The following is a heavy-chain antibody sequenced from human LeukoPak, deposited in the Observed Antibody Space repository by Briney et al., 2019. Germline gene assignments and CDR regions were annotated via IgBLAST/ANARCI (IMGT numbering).Heavy chain of an antibody. V-gene: IGHV3-23*01. Sequence: GGSLRLSCAASGFTFSSYAMSWVRQAPGKGLEWVSAISGSGGSTYYADSVRCRFTITRDNSKNTLYLQTNSLGAEDTAVYYCARGGSRWNNYYMDVWGKGTTVTVSS. J-gene: IGHJ6*03. CDR1: GFTFSSYA. D-gene: IGHD6-13*01. CDR2: ISGSGGST. CDR3: ARGGSRWNNYYMDV.